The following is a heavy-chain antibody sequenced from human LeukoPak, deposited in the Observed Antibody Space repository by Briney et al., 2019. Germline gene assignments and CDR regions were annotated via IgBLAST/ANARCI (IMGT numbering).Heavy chain of an antibody. CDR3: ALDNWNEFDP. J-gene: IGHJ5*02. CDR2: VSTYNSDT. CDR1: GYRFSSNG. V-gene: IGHV1-18*01. D-gene: IGHD1-20*01. Sequence: GASVKVSCKASGYRFSSNGISWVRQAPGQGLEWVGWVSTYNSDTNYAPRFQGRVTMTKDTSTSTVYMELRSLRIDDTAVYYCALDNWNEFDPWGQGTLVTVSS.